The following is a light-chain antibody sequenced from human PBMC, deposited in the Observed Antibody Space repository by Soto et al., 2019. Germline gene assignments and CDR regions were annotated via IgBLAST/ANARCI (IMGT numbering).Light chain of an antibody. J-gene: IGKJ2*01. V-gene: IGKV3-20*01. CDR2: GAS. Sequence: EIELTQSPGTLSLSPGERATLSCRASQSVSGSFLGWYQQKPGQAPRLLIPGASNRADGIPDRFSGSGSGTDFPLTISRLEPEDSAVYYRQQYDSSILFGQGTKLEIK. CDR3: QQYDSSIL. CDR1: QSVSGSF.